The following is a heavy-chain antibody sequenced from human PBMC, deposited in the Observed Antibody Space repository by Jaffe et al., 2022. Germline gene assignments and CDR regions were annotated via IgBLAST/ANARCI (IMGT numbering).Heavy chain of an antibody. CDR3: ARHPDPDYSNYAFDY. V-gene: IGHV4-39*01. J-gene: IGHJ4*02. CDR1: GGSISSSSYY. Sequence: QLQLQESGPGLVKPSETLSLTCTVSGGSISSSSYYWGWIRQPPGKGLEWIGSIYYSGSTYYNPSLKSRVTISVDTSKNQFSLKLSSVTAADTAVYYCARHPDPDYSNYAFDYWGQGTLVTVSS. CDR2: IYYSGST. D-gene: IGHD4-4*01.